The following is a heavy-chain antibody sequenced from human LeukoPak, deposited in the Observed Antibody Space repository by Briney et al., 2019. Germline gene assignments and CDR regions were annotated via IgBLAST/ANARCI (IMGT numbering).Heavy chain of an antibody. CDR1: GGSISSYY. Sequence: PSETLSLTCTVSGGSISSYYLSWIRQPPGKGLEWIGYIYYSGSTVYNPSLKSRVTILVDTSKNQFSLKLNSVTAADTAVYYCARDRGAADGSQYYYFDYWGQGTLVTVSS. D-gene: IGHD6-13*01. CDR2: IYYSGST. V-gene: IGHV4-59*01. J-gene: IGHJ4*02. CDR3: ARDRGAADGSQYYYFDY.